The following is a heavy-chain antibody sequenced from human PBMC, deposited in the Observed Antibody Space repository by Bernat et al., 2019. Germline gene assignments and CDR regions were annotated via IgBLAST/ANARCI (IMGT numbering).Heavy chain of an antibody. CDR3: VKRARETGGPYDY. J-gene: IGHJ4*02. D-gene: IGHD1-1*01. Sequence: EVQLLESGGGLVQPGGSLRLSCAASGFIFNNYVMGWVRQAPGKGLEWVSDINVSGGNTYYADSVKGRFTISRENSRNTRFLQMNSLRVGDTAEYYCVKRARETGGPYDYWGQGTLVTVSS. V-gene: IGHV3-23*01. CDR2: INVSGGNT. CDR1: GFIFNNYV.